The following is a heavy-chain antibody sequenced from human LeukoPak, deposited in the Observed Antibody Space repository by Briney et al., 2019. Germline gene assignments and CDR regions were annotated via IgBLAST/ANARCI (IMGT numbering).Heavy chain of an antibody. V-gene: IGHV4-34*01. CDR2: INHSGST. J-gene: IGHJ4*02. Sequence: SETLSLTCAVYGGSFSGYYWSWIREPPGKGLEWIGEINHSGSTNYNPSLKSRVTISVDTSKNQFSLKLSSVTAADTAVYYCARGGVGGPGDFDYWGQGTLATVSS. D-gene: IGHD2-8*01. CDR3: ARGGVGGPGDFDY. CDR1: GGSFSGYY.